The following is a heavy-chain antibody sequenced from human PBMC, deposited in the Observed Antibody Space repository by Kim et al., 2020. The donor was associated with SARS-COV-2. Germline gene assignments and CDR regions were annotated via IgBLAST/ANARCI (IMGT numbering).Heavy chain of an antibody. D-gene: IGHD3-3*01. V-gene: IGHV4-31*02. Sequence: KSRITMSVDTSKNQFSLKLSSVTAADTDVYYCARDRGITIFGVVIADAFDIWGQGTMVTVSS. J-gene: IGHJ3*02. CDR3: ARDRGITIFGVVIADAFDI.